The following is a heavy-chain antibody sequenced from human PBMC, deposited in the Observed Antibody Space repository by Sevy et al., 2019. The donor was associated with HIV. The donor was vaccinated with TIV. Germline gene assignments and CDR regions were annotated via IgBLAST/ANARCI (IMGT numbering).Heavy chain of an antibody. Sequence: EGSLRLSCAASGFTFSKYSMSWVRQPPGKGLEWVSTLSFGCGEINYADSVKGRFTISRDNSKRSVYLQMNNLRPEDTAVYYCAREGCTKPHDYWGQGTLVTVSS. CDR3: AREGCTKPHDY. D-gene: IGHD2-8*01. J-gene: IGHJ4*02. V-gene: IGHV3-23*01. CDR2: LSFGCGEI. CDR1: GFTFSKYS.